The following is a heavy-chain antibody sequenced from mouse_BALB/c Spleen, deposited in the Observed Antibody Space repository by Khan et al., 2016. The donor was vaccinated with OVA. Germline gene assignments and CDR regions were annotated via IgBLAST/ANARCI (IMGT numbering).Heavy chain of an antibody. Sequence: VQLQQSGAELVRPGASVKLSCEASGYTFTSYWMNWVKQSPEQGLEWIGRIDPYDSETHYNQNFKDKAILTVYKSSSTAYMHLSSLTYEDSAVLIYAIYAFAYGGQGTLVTVSA. V-gene: IGHV1-74*01. CDR1: GYTFTSYW. CDR3: AIYAFAY. CDR2: IDPYDSET. J-gene: IGHJ3*01.